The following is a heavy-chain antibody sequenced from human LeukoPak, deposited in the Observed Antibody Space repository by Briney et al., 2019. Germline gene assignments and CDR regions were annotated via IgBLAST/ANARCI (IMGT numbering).Heavy chain of an antibody. CDR2: IKSDGRT. J-gene: IGHJ1*01. CDR3: ARAPSEIGGYYPEYFRH. Sequence: PGGSLRLSCAASGFSFSNYAMTWVRQAPGKGLEWVSGIKSDGRTNYADSVKGRFTISRDNAKNTVSLQMNSLRAEDTGVYYCARAPSEIGGYYPEYFRHWGQGTLVTVSS. CDR1: GFSFSNYA. V-gene: IGHV3-74*01. D-gene: IGHD3-22*01.